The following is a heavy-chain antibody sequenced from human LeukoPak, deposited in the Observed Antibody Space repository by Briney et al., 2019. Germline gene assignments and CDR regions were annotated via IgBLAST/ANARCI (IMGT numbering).Heavy chain of an antibody. J-gene: IGHJ1*01. V-gene: IGHV4-61*01. CDR1: GGSVSSGSYY. CDR3: ARDGKYAEYFQD. Sequence: SETLSLTCTVSGGSVSSGSYYWSWIRQPPGKGLEWIGYFYYTGSTNYNPSLKSRVTISVDTSKNQSSLKLSSVTAADTAVYYCARDGKYAEYFQDWGQGTLVTVSS. D-gene: IGHD1-1*01. CDR2: FYYTGST.